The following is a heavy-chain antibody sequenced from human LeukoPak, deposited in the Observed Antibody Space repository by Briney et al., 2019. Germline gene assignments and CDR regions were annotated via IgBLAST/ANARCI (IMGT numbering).Heavy chain of an antibody. D-gene: IGHD2-2*01. V-gene: IGHV3-48*04. CDR2: ISSSSSTI. J-gene: IGHJ4*02. Sequence: GGSLRLSCAASGFTFSSYSMNWVRQAPGKGLEWVSYISSSSSTIYYADSVKGRFTISRDNAKNSLYLQMNSLRAEDTAVYYCARRGPIVVPALGYTYYFDYWGQGTLVTVSS. CDR1: GFTFSSYS. CDR3: ARRGPIVVPALGYTYYFDY.